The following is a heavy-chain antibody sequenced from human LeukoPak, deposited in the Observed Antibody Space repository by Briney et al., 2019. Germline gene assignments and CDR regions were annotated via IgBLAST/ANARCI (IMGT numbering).Heavy chain of an antibody. Sequence: GASVKVSCKASGGTFSSYTISWVRQAPGQGLEWMGRIIPILGIANYAQKFQGRVTITADKSTSTAYMELSSLRSGDTAVYYCARGRRTIIVVVPAAINGMGAFDTWGQGTMVTVSS. CDR2: IIPILGIA. D-gene: IGHD2-2*01. CDR1: GGTFSSYT. CDR3: ARGRRTIIVVVPAAINGMGAFDT. V-gene: IGHV1-69*02. J-gene: IGHJ3*02.